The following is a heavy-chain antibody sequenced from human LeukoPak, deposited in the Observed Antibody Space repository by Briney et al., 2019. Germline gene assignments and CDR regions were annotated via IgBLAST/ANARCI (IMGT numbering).Heavy chain of an antibody. CDR1: GYSFTSHR. CDR2: IYPGDSET. J-gene: IGHJ5*02. D-gene: IGHD1-1*01. CDR3: ARHVERPLAHFDP. V-gene: IGHV5-51*01. Sequence: GESLQISCKGSGYSFTSHRIGWVRQLPGKGLEWMGIIYPGDSETRYSPSFRGQVTISADKSISAAYLQWSSLKASDTAMYYCARHVERPLAHFDPWGQGTLVTVSS.